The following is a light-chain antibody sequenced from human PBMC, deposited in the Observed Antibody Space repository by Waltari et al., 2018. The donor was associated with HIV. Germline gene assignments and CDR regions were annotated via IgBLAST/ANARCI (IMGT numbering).Light chain of an antibody. V-gene: IGLV1-40*03. J-gene: IGLJ2*01. Sequence: QSVLTQPPSVSGAPGQRVTISCTGSSSNLGAGYDVHWYQHFPGRAPNLLIYGHSNRASGVPGRFSGSRSGASASLAITGLRAEDEADYYCQSYDSSLSVVFGGGTTLTVL. CDR2: GHS. CDR3: QSYDSSLSVV. CDR1: SSNLGAGYD.